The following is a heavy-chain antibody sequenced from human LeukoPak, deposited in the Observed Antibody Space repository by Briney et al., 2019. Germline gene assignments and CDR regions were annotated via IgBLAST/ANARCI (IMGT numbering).Heavy chain of an antibody. D-gene: IGHD5-18*01. CDR2: INPNSGGT. CDR1: GYTFTGYY. CDR3: ARSALGYSYGPAYYYGMDV. V-gene: IGHV1-2*02. J-gene: IGHJ6*02. Sequence: ASVKVSCKASGYTFTGYYMQWVRQAPGQGLEWMGWINPNSGGTNYAQTFQGKVTMTRDTSISTAYMELSRLRSDDTAVYYWARSALGYSYGPAYYYGMDVWGQGTTVTVSS.